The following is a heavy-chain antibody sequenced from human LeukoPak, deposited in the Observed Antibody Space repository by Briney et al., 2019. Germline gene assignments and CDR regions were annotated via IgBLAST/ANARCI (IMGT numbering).Heavy chain of an antibody. V-gene: IGHV4-59*12. D-gene: IGHD1-1*01. CDR2: IYYSGST. J-gene: IGHJ4*02. CDR3: ARDRGTWNDDGFDY. CDR1: GGSFSGYH. Sequence: PSETLSLTCAVYGGSFSGYHWSWIRQPPGKGLEWIGYIYYSGSTNYNPSLKSRVTISVDTSKNQFSLKLSSVTAADTAVYYCARDRGTWNDDGFDYWGQGTLVTVPS.